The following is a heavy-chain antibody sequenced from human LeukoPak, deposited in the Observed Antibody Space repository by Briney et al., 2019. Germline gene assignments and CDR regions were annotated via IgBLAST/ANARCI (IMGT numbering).Heavy chain of an antibody. CDR2: IIPISGTT. D-gene: IGHD3-22*01. CDR3: ARGTYYDSSGLFDY. Sequence: ASVKVSCKASGGTLNSYVISWVRQAPGQGLEWMGGIIPISGTTNYAQKFQGRVTITADKSTSTAYMELRSLRSDDTAVYYCARGTYYDSSGLFDYWGQGTLVTVSS. J-gene: IGHJ4*02. CDR1: GGTLNSYV. V-gene: IGHV1-69*06.